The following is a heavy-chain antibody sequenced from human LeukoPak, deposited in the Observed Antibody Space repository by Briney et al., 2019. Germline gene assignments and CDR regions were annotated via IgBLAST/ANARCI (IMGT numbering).Heavy chain of an antibody. D-gene: IGHD3-16*01. CDR1: GDFTSGYY. Sequence: PETLSLTCAVYGDFTSGYYLSWIRQPPGKGLEWMGEISHSGSTNYSPSLESRVTMSVDAPKNQISLKLNSLTAADTAVYYCARGYGYVWGRDGYWSQGTLVTVSS. CDR2: ISHSGST. V-gene: IGHV4-34*01. CDR3: ARGYGYVWGRDGY. J-gene: IGHJ4*02.